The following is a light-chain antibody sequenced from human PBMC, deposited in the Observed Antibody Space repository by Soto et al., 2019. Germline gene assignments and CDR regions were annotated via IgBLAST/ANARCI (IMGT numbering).Light chain of an antibody. CDR2: GAS. J-gene: IGKJ4*01. CDR3: QQYGRTPLT. V-gene: IGKV3-20*01. Sequence: EIVLTQSPGTLSLSPGERATLSCRASQTVSSTYLAWYQQKPGQAPRLLISGASSRATGIPDRFSGSGSGTDFTLTISRLEPEDFAVYYCQQYGRTPLTFGGGTKVDI. CDR1: QTVSSTY.